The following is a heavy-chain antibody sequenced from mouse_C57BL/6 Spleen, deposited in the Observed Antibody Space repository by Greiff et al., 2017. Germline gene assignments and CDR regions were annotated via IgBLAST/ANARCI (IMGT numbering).Heavy chain of an antibody. J-gene: IGHJ4*01. CDR2: ISYSGST. CDR1: GYSITSGYD. Sequence: EVKLQESGPGMVKPSQSLSLTCTVTGYSITSGYDWHWIRHFPGNKLEWMGYISYSGSTNYNPSLKSRISITHDTSKNHVFLKLNSVTTEDTATYYCARGDYYYAMDYWGQGTSVTVSS. CDR3: ARGDYYYAMDY. V-gene: IGHV3-1*01.